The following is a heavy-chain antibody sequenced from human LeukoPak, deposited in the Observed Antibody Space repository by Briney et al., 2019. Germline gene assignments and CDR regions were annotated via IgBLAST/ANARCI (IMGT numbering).Heavy chain of an antibody. CDR3: ARDYDSSGYSVPNYFDY. CDR1: GFTFSSYS. V-gene: IGHV3-21*01. CDR2: ISSSSSYV. Sequence: GGSLRLSCAASGFTFSSYSMNWVRQAPGKGLEWVSSISSSSSYVYYADSVKGRFTISRDNAKNSLYLQMNSLRAEDTAVYYCARDYDSSGYSVPNYFDYWGQGTLVTVSS. D-gene: IGHD3-22*01. J-gene: IGHJ4*02.